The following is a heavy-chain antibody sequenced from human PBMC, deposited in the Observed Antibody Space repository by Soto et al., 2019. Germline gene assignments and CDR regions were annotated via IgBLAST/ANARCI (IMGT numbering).Heavy chain of an antibody. J-gene: IGHJ6*02. D-gene: IGHD6-13*01. V-gene: IGHV3-30-3*01. CDR3: ARDRIASGLRAMDV. Sequence: QVQLLEYGGGVGQPGKSLRISCAASGFTFSSHAMHWVRQAPGKGLEWVAVISYNGNNNEYYADSVKGRFTISRDNSKSTLYLQMNSLRGEDTAIYFCARDRIASGLRAMDVWGQGTPVIVSS. CDR1: GFTFSSHA. CDR2: ISYNGNNNE.